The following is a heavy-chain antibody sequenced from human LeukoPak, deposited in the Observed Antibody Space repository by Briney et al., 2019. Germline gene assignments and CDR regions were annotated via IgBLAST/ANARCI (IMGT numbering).Heavy chain of an antibody. CDR1: GYTLTELS. D-gene: IGHD3-22*01. CDR3: VDSSGYVGAFDI. CDR2: FDPEDGET. J-gene: IGHJ3*02. Sequence: ASVKVSCKVSGYTLTELSMHWVRQTPGKGLEWMGGFDPEDGETIYAQKFQGRVTITGDTSTDTAYMELSSLRSEDTAVYYCVDSSGYVGAFDIWGQGTMVTVSS. V-gene: IGHV1-24*01.